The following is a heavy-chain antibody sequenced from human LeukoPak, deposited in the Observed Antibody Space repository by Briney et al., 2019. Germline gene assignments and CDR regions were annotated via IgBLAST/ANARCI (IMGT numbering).Heavy chain of an antibody. J-gene: IGHJ6*03. CDR3: AGGGDSGNDYYYYYYMDV. Sequence: SETLSLTCTVSGYSISSGYYWGWIRQPPGKGLEWIGSIYHSGSTYYNPSLKSRVTISVDTSKNQFSLKLSSVTAADTAVYYCAGGGDSGNDYYYYYYMDVWGKGTTVTVSS. CDR2: IYHSGST. CDR1: GYSISSGYY. D-gene: IGHD5-18*01. V-gene: IGHV4-38-2*02.